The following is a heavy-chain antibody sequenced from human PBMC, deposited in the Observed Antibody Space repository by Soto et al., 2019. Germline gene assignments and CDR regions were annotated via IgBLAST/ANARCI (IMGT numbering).Heavy chain of an antibody. V-gene: IGHV4-59*01. J-gene: IGHJ4*02. CDR1: GGSISSYY. Sequence: SETLSLTCTVSGGSISSYYWSWIRQPPGKGLEWIGYIYYSGSTNYTPSLKSRVTISVDTSKTQFSLKLSSVTAADTAVYYCARGIYCSSTSCYYFDYWGQGTLVTVSS. D-gene: IGHD2-2*01. CDR3: ARGIYCSSTSCYYFDY. CDR2: IYYSGST.